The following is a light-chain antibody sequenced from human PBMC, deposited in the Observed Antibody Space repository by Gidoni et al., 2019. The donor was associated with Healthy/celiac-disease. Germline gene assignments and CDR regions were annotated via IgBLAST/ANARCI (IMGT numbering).Light chain of an antibody. Sequence: EIVLTQSPGTLSLSPGERATLSCRASQSVTSKYLAWYQQKPGQAPRLLTYGASSRATGIPDRFSGSGSGTDFTLTISRLEPEDFAVYYCQQNGSTPRITFGQGTRLEIK. CDR1: QSVTSKY. CDR2: GAS. J-gene: IGKJ5*01. V-gene: IGKV3-20*01. CDR3: QQNGSTPRIT.